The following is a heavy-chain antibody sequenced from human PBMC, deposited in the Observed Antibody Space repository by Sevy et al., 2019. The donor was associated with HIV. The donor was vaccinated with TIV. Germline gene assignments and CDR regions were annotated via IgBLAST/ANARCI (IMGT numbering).Heavy chain of an antibody. CDR1: GFSFSDYY. D-gene: IGHD5-18*01. CDR2: ISTSSGFT. J-gene: IGHJ4*02. Sequence: GGSLRLSCTASGFSFSDYYMSWIRQAPGKGLEWISYISTSSGFTDYEDSVKGRFTISRDNAKNSLYLQMNSLRAEDTAVYFCARVRYNYGQKYLDYWGQGTLVTVSS. CDR3: ARVRYNYGQKYLDY. V-gene: IGHV3-11*06.